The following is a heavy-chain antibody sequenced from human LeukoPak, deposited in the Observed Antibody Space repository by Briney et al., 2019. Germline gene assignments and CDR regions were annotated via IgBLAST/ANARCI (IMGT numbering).Heavy chain of an antibody. V-gene: IGHV4-59*01. J-gene: IGHJ4*02. CDR2: IYYSGST. Sequence: SETLSLTCTVPGGSISSYYWSWIRQPPGKGLEWIGYIYYSGSTNYNPSLKSRVTISVDTSKNQFSLKLSSVTAADTAVYYCARGIVGANAYFDYWGQGTLVTVSS. D-gene: IGHD1-26*01. CDR1: GGSISSYY. CDR3: ARGIVGANAYFDY.